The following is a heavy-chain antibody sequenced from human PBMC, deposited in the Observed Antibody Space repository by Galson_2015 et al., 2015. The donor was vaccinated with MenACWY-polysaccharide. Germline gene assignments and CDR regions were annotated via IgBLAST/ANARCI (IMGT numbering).Heavy chain of an antibody. D-gene: IGHD2-21*01. J-gene: IGHJ4*02. CDR2: ISSSSGTI. CDR3: ASTSPNSF. CDR1: GFTFSSSW. V-gene: IGHV3-48*01. Sequence: SLRLSCAASGFTFSSSWMHWVRQAPGKGLEWVSYISSSSGTIYYADSVKGRFTISRDDAKNSLYLQMNSLRAEDTAVYYCASTSPNSFWGQGTRVIVSS.